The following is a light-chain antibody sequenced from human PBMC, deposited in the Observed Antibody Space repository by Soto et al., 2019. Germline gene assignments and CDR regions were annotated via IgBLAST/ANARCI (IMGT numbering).Light chain of an antibody. V-gene: IGKV3-15*01. J-gene: IGKJ1*01. CDR1: QSVSSN. Sequence: EIVMTQSPATLSVSPGERATLSCRASQSVSSNLAWYQQKPGQAPRLLIYGASTRATGIPARFSGSGSGTGFTLTISSLHSEDFAVYYCQQYNNWPPGTFGQGTKVEIK. CDR2: GAS. CDR3: QQYNNWPPGT.